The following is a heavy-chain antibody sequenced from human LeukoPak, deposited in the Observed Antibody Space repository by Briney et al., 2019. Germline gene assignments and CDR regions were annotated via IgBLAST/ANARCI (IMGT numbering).Heavy chain of an antibody. J-gene: IGHJ4*02. Sequence: GGSLRLSCAASGFTFSSYGMHWVRQAPGKGLEWVAVISYDGSNKYYADSVKGRFTISRDNSKNTLYLQMNSLRAEDTAVYYCAKDSLASYYYDSSGYSHHVDYFDYWGQGTLVTVSS. D-gene: IGHD3-22*01. CDR1: GFTFSSYG. CDR3: AKDSLASYYYDSSGYSHHVDYFDY. V-gene: IGHV3-30*18. CDR2: ISYDGSNK.